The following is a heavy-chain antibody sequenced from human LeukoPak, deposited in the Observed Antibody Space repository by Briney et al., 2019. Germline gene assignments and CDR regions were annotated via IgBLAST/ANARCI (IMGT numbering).Heavy chain of an antibody. CDR1: GFSLSTSGVG. J-gene: IGHJ6*03. CDR3: ARLIVVVIPYYYYMDV. V-gene: IGHV2-5*02. Sequence: SGPTLVNPTQTLTLTCTFSGFSLSTSGVGVGWIRQPPGKALEWLALIYWDDDRRYSPSLKSRLTITKDTSKNQVVLTMTNMDPVDTATYYCARLIVVVIPYYYYMDVWGKGTTVTVSS. CDR2: IYWDDDR. D-gene: IGHD3-22*01.